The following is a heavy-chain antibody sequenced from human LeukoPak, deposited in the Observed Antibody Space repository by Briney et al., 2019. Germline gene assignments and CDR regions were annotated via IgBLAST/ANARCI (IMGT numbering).Heavy chain of an antibody. CDR2: ISAYNGNA. CDR3: ARFAYYDILTGYYRAYYYYGMDV. V-gene: IGHV1-18*01. CDR1: GYTFTSYG. J-gene: IGHJ6*02. D-gene: IGHD3-9*01. Sequence: ASVKVSFKASGYTFTSYGISWVRQAPGQGLEWMGWISAYNGNANYAQKLQGRVTMTTDTSTSTAYMELRSLRSDDTAVYYCARFAYYDILTGYYRAYYYYGMDVWGQGTTVTVSS.